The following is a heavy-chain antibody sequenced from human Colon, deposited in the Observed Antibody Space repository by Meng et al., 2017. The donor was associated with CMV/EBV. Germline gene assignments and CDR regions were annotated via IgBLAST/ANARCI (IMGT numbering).Heavy chain of an antibody. Sequence: GGSLRLSCAASGFTFNTFWMTWVRQAPGKGLEWVANIKEDGRGQWYVDSVKGRFTISRDNAKNLLHLHISSLSAEDTAVYYCAREVVPPRRMDVWGQGTTVTVSS. D-gene: IGHD2-2*01. V-gene: IGHV3-7*01. CDR2: IKEDGRGQ. CDR1: GFTFNTFW. J-gene: IGHJ6*02. CDR3: AREVVPPRRMDV.